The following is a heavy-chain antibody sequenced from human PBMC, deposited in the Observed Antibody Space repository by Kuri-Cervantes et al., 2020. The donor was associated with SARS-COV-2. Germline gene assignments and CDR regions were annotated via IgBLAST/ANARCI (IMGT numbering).Heavy chain of an antibody. CDR3: ARFPTVVTPLVAFDI. CDR2: INHSGST. J-gene: IGHJ3*02. V-gene: IGHV4-38-2*01. CDR1: GYSITSGYS. Sequence: SETLSLTCGVSGYSITSGYSWAWIRQPPGKVLVWFGEINHSGSTNYNPSLKSRVTISVDTSKNQSSLKLSSVTAADTAVYYCARFPTVVTPLVAFDIWGQGTMVTVSS. D-gene: IGHD4-23*01.